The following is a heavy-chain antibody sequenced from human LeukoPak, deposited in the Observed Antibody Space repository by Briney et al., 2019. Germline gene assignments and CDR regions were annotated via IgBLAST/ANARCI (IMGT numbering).Heavy chain of an antibody. CDR3: VAAYGDRYYFDY. Sequence: GGSLRLSCAASGFTFSSYAMSWVRQAPGKGLEWVSAISGSGGSTYYADSVKGRFTISRDNSKNTLYLQMNSLRAEDTAVYDCVAAYGDRYYFDYWGQGTLVTVSS. J-gene: IGHJ4*02. CDR1: GFTFSSYA. V-gene: IGHV3-23*01. CDR2: ISGSGGST. D-gene: IGHD4-17*01.